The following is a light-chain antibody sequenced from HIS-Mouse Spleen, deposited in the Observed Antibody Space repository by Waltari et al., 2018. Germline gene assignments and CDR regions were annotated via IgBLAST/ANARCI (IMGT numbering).Light chain of an antibody. V-gene: IGKV1-8*01. CDR3: QQYYSYPWT. Sequence: AIRMTNSPSSFSASTVNSATITCRATQGISSYLACYQPKPGKAPKLLIYAESTLQSGVPSMFSGSGSGTDFTLTIRCLQSEDFATYYCQQYYSYPWTFGQGTKVEIK. CDR2: AES. CDR1: QGISSY. J-gene: IGKJ1*01.